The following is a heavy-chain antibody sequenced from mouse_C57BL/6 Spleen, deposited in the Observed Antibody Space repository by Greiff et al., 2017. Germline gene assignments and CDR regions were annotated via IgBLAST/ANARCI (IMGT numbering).Heavy chain of an antibody. Sequence: EVKLQQSGPELVKPGASVKMSCKASGYTFTDYNMHWVKQSHGKSLEWIGYINPNNGGTSYNQKFKGKATLTVNKSSSTAYMELRSLTSEDSAVYYCARGVGLLLRYYYFDYWGQGTTLTVSS. CDR3: ARGVGLLLRYYYFDY. V-gene: IGHV1-22*01. J-gene: IGHJ2*01. CDR1: GYTFTDYN. CDR2: INPNNGGT. D-gene: IGHD1-1*01.